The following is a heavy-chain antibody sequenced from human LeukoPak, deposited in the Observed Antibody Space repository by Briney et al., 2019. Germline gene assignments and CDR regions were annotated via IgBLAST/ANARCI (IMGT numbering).Heavy chain of an antibody. CDR3: AKSYYDFWSGYGGGYYYYMDV. D-gene: IGHD3-3*01. V-gene: IGHV4-39*01. CDR2: IYYSGST. J-gene: IGHJ6*03. CDR1: GGSISSSSYY. Sequence: PSETLSLTCSVSGGSISSSSYYWGWIRQPPGKGLEWLGSIYYSGSTYYHPSLNSRVTLSVDTSKNQFFLKLSSVTAADTAVYYCAKSYYDFWSGYGGGYYYYMDVWGKGTTVTVS.